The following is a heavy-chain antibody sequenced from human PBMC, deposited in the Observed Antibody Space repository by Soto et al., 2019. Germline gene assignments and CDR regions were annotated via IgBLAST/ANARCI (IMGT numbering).Heavy chain of an antibody. D-gene: IGHD1-26*01. J-gene: IGHJ4*02. CDR3: ARYSGSYYGFDLNLNDY. Sequence: SETLSLTCTVSGGSISSGDYYWSWIRQPPGKGLEWIGYIYYSGSTNYNPSLKSRVTISVDTSKNQFSLKLSSVTAADTAVYYCARYSGSYYGFDLNLNDYWGQGTLVTVSS. CDR1: GGSISSGDYY. V-gene: IGHV4-61*08. CDR2: IYYSGST.